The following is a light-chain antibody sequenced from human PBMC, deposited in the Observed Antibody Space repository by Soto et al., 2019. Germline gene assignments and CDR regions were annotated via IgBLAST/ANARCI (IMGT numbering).Light chain of an antibody. CDR2: TTS. CDR1: QSVGTY. J-gene: IGKJ1*01. V-gene: IGKV3-20*01. CDR3: QHYGSSPWT. Sequence: DIVLTQSPGTLSLSPGERATLSCRASQSVGTYLAWYRQKPGQAPRLLIYTTSNRSTDIPARFSGSGSGTDFTLTISRLEPEDFAVYYCQHYGSSPWTFGQGTKVEIK.